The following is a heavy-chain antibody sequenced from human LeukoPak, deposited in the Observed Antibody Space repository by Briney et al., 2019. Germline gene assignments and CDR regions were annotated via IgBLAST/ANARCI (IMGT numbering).Heavy chain of an antibody. Sequence: SQTLSLTCAISGDSVSSNSAAWNWISQSPSRGLEWLGRTYYRSKWYNDYAVSVKSRITINPDTSKNQFSLQLNSVTPEDTAVYYCARAAAGRYNWFDPWGQGTLVTVSS. CDR1: GDSVSSNSAA. CDR2: TYYRSKWYN. J-gene: IGHJ5*02. CDR3: ARAAAGRYNWFDP. V-gene: IGHV6-1*01. D-gene: IGHD6-13*01.